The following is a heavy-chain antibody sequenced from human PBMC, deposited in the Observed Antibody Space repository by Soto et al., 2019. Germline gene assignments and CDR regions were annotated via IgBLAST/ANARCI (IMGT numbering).Heavy chain of an antibody. CDR2: ISAYNGNT. J-gene: IGHJ5*02. V-gene: IGHV1-18*01. Sequence: GASVKVSCKASGYTFTSYGISWVRQAPGQGLERMGWISAYNGNTNYAQKLQGRVTMTTDTSTSTAYMELRSLRSDDTAVYYCARVPKITMVRGGDNNWFDPWGQGTLVTVSS. CDR3: ARVPKITMVRGGDNNWFDP. D-gene: IGHD3-10*01. CDR1: GYTFTSYG.